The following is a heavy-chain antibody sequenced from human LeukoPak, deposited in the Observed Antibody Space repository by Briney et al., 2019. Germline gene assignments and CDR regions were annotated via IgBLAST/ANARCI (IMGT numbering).Heavy chain of an antibody. CDR2: IRSETDGATT. CDR3: TTDLNQRLKWFGNPLDH. Sequence: GGSLRLSCVASGFSFSYAWMSWVRQAPGKGLQWVGHIRSETDGATTDYAAAVQGRFTISRDDSKKMLYLEMNSPKTEDTAVYYCTTDLNQRLKWFGNPLDHWGQGTPVTVSS. D-gene: IGHD3-10*01. CDR1: GFSFSYAW. J-gene: IGHJ4*02. V-gene: IGHV3-15*01.